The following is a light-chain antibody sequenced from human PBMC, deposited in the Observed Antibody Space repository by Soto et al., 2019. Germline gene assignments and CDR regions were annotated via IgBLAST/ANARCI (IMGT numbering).Light chain of an antibody. Sequence: QSALTQPASVSGSPGQSITISCTGTSSDVGGYNYVSWYQQHPGKAPKLMIYDVSNRPSGVSNRFSSSKSGNTASLTISGLQAEDEADYYCSSFTSRTLYVFGTGTKVTVL. V-gene: IGLV2-14*01. CDR3: SSFTSRTLYV. J-gene: IGLJ1*01. CDR1: SSDVGGYNY. CDR2: DVS.